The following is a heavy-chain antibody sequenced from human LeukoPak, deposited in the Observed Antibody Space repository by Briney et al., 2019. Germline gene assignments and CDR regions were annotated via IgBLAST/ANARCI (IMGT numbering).Heavy chain of an antibody. CDR3: TRDHRVVPRAQPV. Sequence: GGSLRLSCTGSGVTFGEFPMSWVRQGPGKGLEWVACIRTKAYGATTEYAASVKGRFAISRDDSKSIAYLQMNRLKTEDTAVPYCTRDHRVVPRAQPVWRKGTTVTVSS. CDR1: GVTFGEFP. J-gene: IGHJ6*04. V-gene: IGHV3-49*04. D-gene: IGHD6-6*01. CDR2: IRTKAYGATT.